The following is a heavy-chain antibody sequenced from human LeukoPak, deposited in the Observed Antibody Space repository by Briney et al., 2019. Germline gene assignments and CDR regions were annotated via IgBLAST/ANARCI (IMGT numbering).Heavy chain of an antibody. D-gene: IGHD3-22*01. CDR3: ATDMIVVVSTHDNYFDY. CDR2: ISSSSYI. CDR1: GFTFRSYS. V-gene: IGHV3-21*01. Sequence: GGSLRLSCAASGFTFRSYSMNWVPQAPGKGLEWVSSISSSSYIYYADSVKGRYTISRDNAKNSLYLQMNSLRAEDTAVYYCATDMIVVVSTHDNYFDYWGQGTLVTVSS. J-gene: IGHJ4*02.